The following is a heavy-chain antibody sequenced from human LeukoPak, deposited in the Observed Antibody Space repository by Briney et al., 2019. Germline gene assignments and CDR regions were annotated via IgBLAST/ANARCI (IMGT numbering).Heavy chain of an antibody. D-gene: IGHD6-13*01. J-gene: IGHJ4*02. CDR2: ISSSSSYI. V-gene: IGHV3-21*01. CDR3: ARGRNGYSSSWYFGGAALVY. Sequence: GGSLRLSCAASGFTFSSYSMNWVRQAPGKGLEWVSSISSSSSYIYYADSVKGRFTISRDNAKNSLYLQMNSLRAEDTAVYYCARGRNGYSSSWYFGGAALVYWGQGTLVTVSS. CDR1: GFTFSSYS.